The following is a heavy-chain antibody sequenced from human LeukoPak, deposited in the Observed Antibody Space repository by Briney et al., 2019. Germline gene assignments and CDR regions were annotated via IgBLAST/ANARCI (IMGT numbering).Heavy chain of an antibody. J-gene: IGHJ4*02. CDR2: IYTSGST. CDR1: GGSISSGSYY. D-gene: IGHD6-19*01. Sequence: SETLSLTCTVSGGSISSGSYYWSWIRQPAGKGLEWIGRIYTSGSTNYNPSLKSRVTISVDTSKNQFSLKLSSVTAADTAVYYCARDSVAEYDYWGQGTLVTVSS. CDR3: ARDSVAEYDY. V-gene: IGHV4-61*02.